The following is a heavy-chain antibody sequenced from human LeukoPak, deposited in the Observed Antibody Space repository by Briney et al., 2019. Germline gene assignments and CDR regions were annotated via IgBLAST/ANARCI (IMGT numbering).Heavy chain of an antibody. D-gene: IGHD6-19*01. V-gene: IGHV4-34*01. CDR3: ARGLTDSSGWYDKLNWCNP. CDR1: GFTFSNAW. Sequence: GSLSLSCAASGFTFSNAWMSWIRQPPGKGLEWIGEINHSGSTNYNPSLKSRVTISVDTSKNQFSLKLSSVTAADTAVYYCARGLTDSSGWYDKLNWCNPWSQGTLVTVSS. J-gene: IGHJ5*02. CDR2: INHSGST.